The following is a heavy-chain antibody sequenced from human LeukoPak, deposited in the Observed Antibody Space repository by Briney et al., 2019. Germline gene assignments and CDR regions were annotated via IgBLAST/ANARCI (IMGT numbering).Heavy chain of an antibody. CDR2: IYYSGST. V-gene: IGHV4-30-4*01. Sequence: SETLSLTCTVSGGSISSGDYYWSWIRQPPGKGLEWIGYIYYSGSTYYNPSLKSRVTISVDTSKNQFSLKLSSVTAADTAVYYCASGEGYKAAAGTVDAFDIWGQGTMVTVSS. J-gene: IGHJ3*02. D-gene: IGHD6-13*01. CDR3: ASGEGYKAAAGTVDAFDI. CDR1: GGSISSGDYY.